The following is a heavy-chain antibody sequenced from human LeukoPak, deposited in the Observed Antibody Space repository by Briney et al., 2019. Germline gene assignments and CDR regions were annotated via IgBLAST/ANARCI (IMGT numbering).Heavy chain of an antibody. V-gene: IGHV3-11*04. J-gene: IGHJ4*02. Sequence: GGSLRLSCAASGFTFSDYYMSWIRQAPGKGLEWVSYISSSSSVIYFTDSVKGRFTISRDNAKNSLYLQMNSLRAEDTAVYYCARKVRGDDFDYWGQGTLVTVSS. CDR3: ARKVRGDDFDY. D-gene: IGHD3-10*01. CDR2: ISSSSSVI. CDR1: GFTFSDYY.